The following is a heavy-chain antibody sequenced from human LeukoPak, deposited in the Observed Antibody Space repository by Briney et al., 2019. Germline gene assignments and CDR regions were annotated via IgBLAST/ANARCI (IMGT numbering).Heavy chain of an antibody. V-gene: IGHV1-8*01. CDR1: GYTFTSYD. Sequence: ASVKVSCKASGYTFTSYDINWVRQATGQGLGWMGWMNPNSGNTGYAQKFQGRVTMTRNTSISTAYMELSSLRSEDTAVYYCARFPRHSSGWYGGHWGQGTLVTVSS. CDR2: MNPNSGNT. J-gene: IGHJ4*02. D-gene: IGHD6-19*01. CDR3: ARFPRHSSGWYGGH.